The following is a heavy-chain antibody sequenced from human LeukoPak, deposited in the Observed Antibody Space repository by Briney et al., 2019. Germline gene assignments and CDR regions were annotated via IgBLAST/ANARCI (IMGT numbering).Heavy chain of an antibody. Sequence: PSETLSLTCTVSGGSISSGGYYWSWIRQHPGPGLEWIGYIYYRGSTYYNPSLKSRVTISVDTSKNQFSLKLSSVTAADTAVYYCARFCGGYCSGGSCYLDYWGQGTLVTVSS. J-gene: IGHJ4*02. D-gene: IGHD2-15*01. CDR2: IYYRGST. CDR1: GGSISSGGYY. CDR3: ARFCGGYCSGGSCYLDY. V-gene: IGHV4-31*03.